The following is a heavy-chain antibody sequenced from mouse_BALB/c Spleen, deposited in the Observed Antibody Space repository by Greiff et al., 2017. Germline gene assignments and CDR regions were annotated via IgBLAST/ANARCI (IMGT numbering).Heavy chain of an antibody. CDR3: ARRGTGYAMDY. V-gene: IGHV5-6-2*01. Sequence: EVKLQESGGGLVKLGGSLKLSCAASGFTFSSYYMSWVRQTPEKRLELVAAINSNGGSTYYPDTVKGRFTISRDNAKNTLYLQMSSLKSEDTALYYCARRGTGYAMDYWGQGTSVTVSS. J-gene: IGHJ4*01. CDR2: INSNGGST. CDR1: GFTFSSYY. D-gene: IGHD3-3*01.